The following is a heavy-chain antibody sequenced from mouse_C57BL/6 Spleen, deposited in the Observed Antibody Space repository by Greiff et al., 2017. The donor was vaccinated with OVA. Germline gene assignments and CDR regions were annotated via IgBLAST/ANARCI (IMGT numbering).Heavy chain of an antibody. V-gene: IGHV1-82*01. D-gene: IGHD1-1*01. CDR1: GYAFSSSW. Sequence: LVEPGASVKISCTASGYAFSSSWMNWVKQRPGKGLEWIGRIYPGVGDTNYNGKFTGKATLTADKSSSPAYMQLSSLTTEDSAVYVCARIFITTEVAIPGDYWGQGTTLTVSS. CDR3: ARIFITTEVAIPGDY. J-gene: IGHJ2*01. CDR2: IYPGVGDT.